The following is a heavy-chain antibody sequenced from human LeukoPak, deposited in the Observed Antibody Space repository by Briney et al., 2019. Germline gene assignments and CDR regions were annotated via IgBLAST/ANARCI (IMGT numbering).Heavy chain of an antibody. Sequence: GGSLRLSCAASRFTVSSNYMSWIRQAPGKGLEWVSYISSSGSTIYYADSVKGRFTISRDNAKNSLYLQMNSLRAEDTAVYYCARDREDYYGSGSYPNLDYWGQGTLVTVSS. D-gene: IGHD3-10*01. CDR1: RFTVSSNY. CDR3: ARDREDYYGSGSYPNLDY. V-gene: IGHV3-11*01. J-gene: IGHJ4*02. CDR2: ISSSGSTI.